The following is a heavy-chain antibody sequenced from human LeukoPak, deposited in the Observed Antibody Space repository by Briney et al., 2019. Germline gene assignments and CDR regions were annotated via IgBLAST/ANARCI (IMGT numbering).Heavy chain of an antibody. D-gene: IGHD3-10*01. J-gene: IGHJ4*02. CDR2: INQDGSQK. V-gene: IGHV3-7*01. Sequence: GGSLRLSCAASGFTFSDHWMSWVRQAPGKGLEWVANINQDGSQKYHVDSVRGRFTISRDNAKKSLYLQMNSLRAEDTAVYYCGRVGAYYGSGSYSDYWGQGTLVTVSS. CDR1: GFTFSDHW. CDR3: GRVGAYYGSGSYSDY.